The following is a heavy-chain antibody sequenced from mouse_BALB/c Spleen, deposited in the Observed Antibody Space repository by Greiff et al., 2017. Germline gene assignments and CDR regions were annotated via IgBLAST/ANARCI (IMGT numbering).Heavy chain of an antibody. J-gene: IGHJ3*01. CDR3: AGEGVACFAT. CDR2: ISDGGSYT. D-gene: IGHD1-1*02. CDR1: GFTFSDYY. Sequence: DVKLVESGGGLVKPGGSLKLSCAASGFTFSDYYMYWVRQTPEKRLEWVATISDGGSYTYYPDSVKGRFTISRDNAKNNLYLQMSSLKSEDTAMYYWAGEGVACFATWGQGLWSLSLQ. V-gene: IGHV5-4*02.